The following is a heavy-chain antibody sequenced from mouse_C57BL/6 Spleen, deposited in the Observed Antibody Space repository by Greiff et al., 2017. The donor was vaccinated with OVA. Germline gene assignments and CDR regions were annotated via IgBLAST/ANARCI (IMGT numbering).Heavy chain of an antibody. CDR2: INPNNGGT. V-gene: IGHV1-26*01. J-gene: IGHJ2*01. D-gene: IGHD2-2*01. Sequence: VQLQQSGPELVKPGASVKISCKASGYTFTDYYMNWVKQSHGKSLEWIGDINPNNGGTSYNQKFKGKATLTVDKSSSTAYMELRSLTSEDSAVYYCARSRRTTMVTTDYFDYWGQGTTLTVSS. CDR1: GYTFTDYY. CDR3: ARSRRTTMVTTDYFDY.